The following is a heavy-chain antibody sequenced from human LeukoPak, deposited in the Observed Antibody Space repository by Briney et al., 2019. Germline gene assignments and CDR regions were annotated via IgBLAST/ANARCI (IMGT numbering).Heavy chain of an antibody. V-gene: IGHV3-21*01. CDR1: GFTFSSYS. CDR3: AGDYDSSGYYYGFDY. Sequence: GGSLRLSCAASGFTFSSYSMNWVRQAPGKGLEWVSSISSSSSYIYYADSVKGRFTIPRDNAKNSLYLQMNSLRAEDTAVYYCAGDYDSSGYYYGFDYWGQGTLVTVSS. J-gene: IGHJ4*02. CDR2: ISSSSSYI. D-gene: IGHD3-22*01.